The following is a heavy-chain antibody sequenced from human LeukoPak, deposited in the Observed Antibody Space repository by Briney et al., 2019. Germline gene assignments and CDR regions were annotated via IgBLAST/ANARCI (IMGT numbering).Heavy chain of an antibody. J-gene: IGHJ5*02. CDR3: ARTENYIPEDWFDP. CDR1: GGTISSYY. Sequence: PSETLSLTCTVSGGTISSYYWNWIRQPPGKGLEMIGYIHDSGSTKYNPSLKSRVTISVDTSKNQFSLKLSSVTAADTAVYYCARTENYIPEDWFDPWGQGTLVTVSS. CDR2: IHDSGST. V-gene: IGHV4-59*08. D-gene: IGHD5-24*01.